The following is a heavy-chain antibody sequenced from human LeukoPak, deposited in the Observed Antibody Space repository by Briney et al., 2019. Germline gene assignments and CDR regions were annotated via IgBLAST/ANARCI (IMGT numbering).Heavy chain of an antibody. CDR1: VFTFSRYS. V-gene: IGHV3-74*01. D-gene: IGHD3-16*01. Sequence: PGGSLRLSCAPSVFTFSRYSMHWVRQAPGKGRGWVSQVNSDGRGTDYADSVKGRFTISRDNATNTLYLQMHSLRVEDTAVYYCVCLGLGGLSLDWGQGTLVTVSS. J-gene: IGHJ4*02. CDR2: VNSDGRGT. CDR3: VCLGLGGLSLD.